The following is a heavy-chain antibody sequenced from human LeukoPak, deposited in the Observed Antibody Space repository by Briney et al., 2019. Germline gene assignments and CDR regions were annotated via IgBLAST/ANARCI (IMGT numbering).Heavy chain of an antibody. V-gene: IGHV3-66*01. CDR1: GFTVSSNY. Sequence: GGSLRLSCAASGFTVSSNYMSWVRQAPGKGLEWVSIIYSGGTTYYTDSVKGRFTISRDNSKNTLYLQMNTLRAEDTAVYYCARVGVVPAAIPDGFDIWGQGTMVTVSS. J-gene: IGHJ3*02. CDR3: ARVGVVPAAIPDGFDI. CDR2: IYSGGTT. D-gene: IGHD2-2*01.